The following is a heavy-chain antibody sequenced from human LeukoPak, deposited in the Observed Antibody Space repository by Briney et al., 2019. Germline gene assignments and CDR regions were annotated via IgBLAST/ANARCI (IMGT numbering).Heavy chain of an antibody. CDR1: GFTFSSYA. CDR2: ISYDGSNK. D-gene: IGHD3-3*01. CDR3: ARDRVLRFLEWLLDY. V-gene: IGHV3-30-3*01. J-gene: IGHJ4*02. Sequence: QPGRSLRLSCAASGFTFSSYAMHWVRQAPGKGLEWVAVISYDGSNKYYADSVKGRFTISRDNSKNTLYLQMNSLRAEDTAVYYCARDRVLRFLEWLLDYWGQGTLVTVSS.